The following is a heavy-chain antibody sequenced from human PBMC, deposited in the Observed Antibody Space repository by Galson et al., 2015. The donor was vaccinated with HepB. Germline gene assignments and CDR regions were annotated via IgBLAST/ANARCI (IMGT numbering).Heavy chain of an antibody. Sequence: SLRLSCAASGFTFSSYAMHWVRQAPGKGLEWVALISNDGGNKYHADSVKGRFTISRDNSKNTLYLQMDGLRVEDTAVYYCARDLSREGSDLWGRGTLVTVSS. D-gene: IGHD5-24*01. J-gene: IGHJ2*01. CDR1: GFTFSSYA. V-gene: IGHV3-30-3*01. CDR2: ISNDGGNK. CDR3: ARDLSREGSDL.